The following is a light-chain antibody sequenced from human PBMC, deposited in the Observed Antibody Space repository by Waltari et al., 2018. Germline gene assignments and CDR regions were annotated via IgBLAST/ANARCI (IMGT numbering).Light chain of an antibody. V-gene: IGLV2-23*02. CDR1: IIYLLFYYL. Sequence: QSSLTHPASFSLSPLHSITISFSLSIIYLLFYYLFSFYQQRPFKSLKLIIYAVTKRRSGVSHRFSGSKSGNTASLTISGIQAEDEADYYCCSYAGSSTSSVVFGGGTKVIVL. CDR2: AVT. J-gene: IGLJ1*01. CDR3: CSYAGSSTSSVV.